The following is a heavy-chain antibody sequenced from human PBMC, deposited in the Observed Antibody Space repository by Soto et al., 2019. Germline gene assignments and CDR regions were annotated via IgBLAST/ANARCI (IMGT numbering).Heavy chain of an antibody. CDR3: ARDHGITVLNF. V-gene: IGHV3-33*01. J-gene: IGHJ4*02. CDR2: IWHDGSKI. Sequence: QVQLVESGGGVVQPGRPLRLSCATSGFLFSSHGYHWVRQAPGKGPEWVGAIWHDGSKIYYADSVKGRFTISRDDSKNTLYLQMNSLRAADTAVYHCARDHGITVLNFWGQGTLVTVSS. D-gene: IGHD1-20*01. CDR1: GFLFSSHG.